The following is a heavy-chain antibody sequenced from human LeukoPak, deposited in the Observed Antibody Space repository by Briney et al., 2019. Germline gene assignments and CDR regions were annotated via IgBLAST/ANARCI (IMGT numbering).Heavy chain of an antibody. CDR2: ISGGGGST. CDR3: AKDGGSLGEVRD. V-gene: IGHV3-23*01. Sequence: GGTLRLSCTASGFTFTNYGMNWVRQAPGKGLEWVSVISGGGGSTYYADSVMGRFTISRDNSKDTLYLHMNSLRAEDTAVYYCAKDGGSLGEVRDWGQGALVTVSS. J-gene: IGHJ4*02. D-gene: IGHD3-16*01. CDR1: GFTFTNYG.